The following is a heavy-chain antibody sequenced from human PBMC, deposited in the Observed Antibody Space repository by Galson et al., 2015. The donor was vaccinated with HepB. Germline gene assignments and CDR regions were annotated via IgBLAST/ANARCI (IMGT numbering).Heavy chain of an antibody. CDR3: ARESSGYIELDY. CDR1: GFTVSSNY. CDR2: IYSGGST. D-gene: IGHD5-12*01. J-gene: IGHJ4*02. Sequence: SLRLSCAASGFTVSSNYMSWVRQAPGKGLEWVSVIYSGGSTYYADSVKGRFTISRDNSKNTLYLQMNSLRAEDTAVYYCARESSGYIELDYWGQGTLVTVSS. V-gene: IGHV3-66*02.